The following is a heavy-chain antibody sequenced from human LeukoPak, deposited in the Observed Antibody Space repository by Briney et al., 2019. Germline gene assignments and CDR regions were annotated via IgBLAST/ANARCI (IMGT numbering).Heavy chain of an antibody. V-gene: IGHV3-21*01. J-gene: IGHJ3*01. CDR3: AKEFSATPRAAAQTGDAFDV. D-gene: IGHD7-27*01. CDR1: GFTFSPYN. Sequence: GGSLRLSCAASGFTFSPYNMDWVRQAPGKGLEWVSSISSSSNYIYYADSVKGRFTISRDNSKNTLDLQMNSLRPEDTAVYYCAKEFSATPRAAAQTGDAFDVWGQGTMATVSS. CDR2: ISSSSNYI.